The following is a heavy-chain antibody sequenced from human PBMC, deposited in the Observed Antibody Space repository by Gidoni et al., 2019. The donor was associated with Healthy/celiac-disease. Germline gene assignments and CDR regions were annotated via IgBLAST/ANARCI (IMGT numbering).Heavy chain of an antibody. CDR1: GFTFSSYW. CDR3: ARELSVYYDSSGETPASGY. CDR2: IKQDGSEK. J-gene: IGHJ4*02. D-gene: IGHD3-22*01. V-gene: IGHV3-7*03. Sequence: EVQLVESGGGLVQPGGSLRLSCAASGFTFSSYWMSWVRQAPGKGLEWVANIKQDGSEKYYVDSVKGRFTISRDNAKNSLYLQMNSLRAEDTAVYYCARELSVYYDSSGETPASGYWGQGTLVTVSS.